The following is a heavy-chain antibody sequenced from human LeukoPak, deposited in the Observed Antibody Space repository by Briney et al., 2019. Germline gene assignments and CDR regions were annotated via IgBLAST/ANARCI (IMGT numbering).Heavy chain of an antibody. D-gene: IGHD1-26*01. Sequence: ASVKVSCKASGYTFTSYYMHWVRQAPGQGLEWMGWMNPNSGNTGYAQKFQGRVTMTRNTSISTAYMELSSLRPEDTAVYYCARGSQWVYWGQGTLVTVSS. CDR3: ARGSQWVY. J-gene: IGHJ4*02. CDR2: MNPNSGNT. CDR1: GYTFTSYY. V-gene: IGHV1-8*02.